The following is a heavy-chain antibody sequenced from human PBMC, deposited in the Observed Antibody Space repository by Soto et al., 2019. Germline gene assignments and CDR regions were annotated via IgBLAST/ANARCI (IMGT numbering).Heavy chain of an antibody. D-gene: IGHD3-10*01. CDR3: VRRETPRPGFFYLDV. J-gene: IGHJ6*03. CDR2: IIQSGTT. CDR1: GGSFSPYF. V-gene: IGHV4-34*12. Sequence: SETLSLTCVVYGGSFSPYFWTWIRQPPGKGLEWIGDIIQSGTTNYNPSLRGRVTLSIDTYRKSLSLRLSSVTAADTAVYFCVRRETPRPGFFYLDVWGKGTTVTVSS.